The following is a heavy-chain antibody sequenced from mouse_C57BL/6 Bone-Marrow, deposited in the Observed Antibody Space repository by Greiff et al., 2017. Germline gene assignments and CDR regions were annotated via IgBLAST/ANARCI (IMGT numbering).Heavy chain of an antibody. CDR3: ATAAQATADY. CDR1: GFNIKDYY. Sequence: EVQLQQSGAELVKPGASVKLSCTASGFNIKDYYMHWVKQRTEQGLEWIGRIDPEDGETIYAPKFQGKATITADPSSNTAYLQLSSLTSEDTAVYYCATAAQATADYWGQGTTLTVSS. J-gene: IGHJ2*01. D-gene: IGHD3-2*02. V-gene: IGHV14-2*01. CDR2: IDPEDGET.